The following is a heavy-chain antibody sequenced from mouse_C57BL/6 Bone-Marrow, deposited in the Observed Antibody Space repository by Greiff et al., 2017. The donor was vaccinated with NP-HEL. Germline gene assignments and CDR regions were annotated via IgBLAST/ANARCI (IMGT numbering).Heavy chain of an antibody. J-gene: IGHJ4*01. CDR1: GFTFSDYG. D-gene: IGHD1-1*01. V-gene: IGHV5-17*01. CDR3: ARQDDGNSYGYYAMDY. Sequence: EVQGVESGGGLVKPGGSLKLSCAASGFTFSDYGMHWVRQAPEKGLEWVAYISSGSSTIYYADTVKGRFTISRDNAKNTLFLQMTSLRSEDTAMYYCARQDDGNSYGYYAMDYWGQGTSVTVSS. CDR2: ISSGSSTI.